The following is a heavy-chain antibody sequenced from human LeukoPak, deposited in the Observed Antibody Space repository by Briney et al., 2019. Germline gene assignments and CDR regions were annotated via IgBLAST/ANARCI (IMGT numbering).Heavy chain of an antibody. V-gene: IGHV1-69*01. Sequence: GSSVKASCKASGGTFSSYAISWVRQAPGQGLEWMGGIIPIFGTANYAQKFQGRVTITADESTSTAYMELSSLRSEDTAVYYCASDRYCSSTSCPNDAFDIWGQGTMVTVSS. D-gene: IGHD2-2*01. J-gene: IGHJ3*02. CDR1: GGTFSSYA. CDR3: ASDRYCSSTSCPNDAFDI. CDR2: IIPIFGTA.